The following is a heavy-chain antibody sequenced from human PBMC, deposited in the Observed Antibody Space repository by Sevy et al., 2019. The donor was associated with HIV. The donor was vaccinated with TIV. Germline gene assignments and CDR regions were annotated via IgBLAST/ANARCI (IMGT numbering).Heavy chain of an antibody. CDR1: GFTFSDYG. V-gene: IGHV3-30*02. J-gene: IGHJ4*02. CDR3: AKNTASAGTGGFDY. D-gene: IGHD6-13*01. CDR2: IGYDGSDK. Sequence: GGSLRLSCTVSGFTFSDYGMHWVHQTPGKGLEWVAFIGYDGSDKYFSDSVKGRFAISRDNSKNTLFLQMNSLRNEDTGIYYCAKNTASAGTGGFDYWGQGALLTVSS.